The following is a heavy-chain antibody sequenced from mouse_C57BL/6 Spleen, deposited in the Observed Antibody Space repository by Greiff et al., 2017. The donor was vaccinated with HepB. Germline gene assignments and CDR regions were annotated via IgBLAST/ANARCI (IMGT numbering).Heavy chain of an antibody. D-gene: IGHD1-1*01. Sequence: QVQLQQPGAELVKPGASVKVSCKASGYTFTSYWMHWVKQRPGQGLEWIGRIHPSDSDTNYNQKFKGKATLTVDKSSSTAYMQLSSLTSEDSAVYHCAIGITTVVATDAMDYWGQGTSVTVSS. CDR2: IHPSDSDT. CDR3: AIGITTVVATDAMDY. CDR1: GYTFTSYW. V-gene: IGHV1-74*01. J-gene: IGHJ4*01.